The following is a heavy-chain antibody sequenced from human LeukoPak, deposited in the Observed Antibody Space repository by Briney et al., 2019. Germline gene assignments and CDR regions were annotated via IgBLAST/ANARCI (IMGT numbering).Heavy chain of an antibody. J-gene: IGHJ4*02. CDR3: AKTRPLDSSSWSHGDY. D-gene: IGHD6-13*01. CDR1: EFTFSSHA. V-gene: IGHV3-23*01. CDR2: ISGSGDST. Sequence: GGSLRLSCVASEFTFSSHAMNWVRQAPGKGLEWVSAISGSGDSTYYGDSVKGRFTISRDNSKNTLYLQMNSLRAEDTAVYYCAKTRPLDSSSWSHGDYWGQGTLVTVSS.